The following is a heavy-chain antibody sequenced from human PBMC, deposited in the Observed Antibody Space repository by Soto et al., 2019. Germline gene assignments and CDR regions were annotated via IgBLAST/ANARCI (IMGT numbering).Heavy chain of an antibody. CDR2: ISWNSGSI. Sequence: EVQLVESGGGLVQPGRSLRLSCAASGFTFDDYAMHWVRQAPGKGLEWVSGISWNSGSIGYADSVKGRVTISRDTAKNSLYLQMNSLRAEDTALYYCAKDIVVVPAYYFDYWGQGTLVTVSS. J-gene: IGHJ4*02. CDR3: AKDIVVVPAYYFDY. CDR1: GFTFDDYA. D-gene: IGHD2-2*01. V-gene: IGHV3-9*01.